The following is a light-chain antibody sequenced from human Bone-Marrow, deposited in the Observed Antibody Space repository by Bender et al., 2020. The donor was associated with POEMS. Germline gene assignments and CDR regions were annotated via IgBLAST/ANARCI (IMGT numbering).Light chain of an antibody. CDR3: CSYAGINTFVL. V-gene: IGLV2-11*01. Sequence: QSALTQPASVSGSPGQSITISCTGTGSDVGGYKYVSWYQQHPGKVPKLMIYAVTERPSGVPDRFSGSKSGNTASLTISGLQADDEADYYCCSYAGINTFVLFGGGTKLTVL. CDR1: GSDVGGYKY. J-gene: IGLJ2*01. CDR2: AVT.